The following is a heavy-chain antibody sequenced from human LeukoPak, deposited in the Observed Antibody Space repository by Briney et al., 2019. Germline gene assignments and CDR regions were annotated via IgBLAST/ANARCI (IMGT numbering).Heavy chain of an antibody. D-gene: IGHD6-13*01. CDR1: GYTLTELS. J-gene: IGHJ5*01. CDR2: FDPEDGET. Sequence: GASVKVSCKVSGYTLTELSMHWVRQAPGKGLEWMGGFDPEDGETIYAQKFQGRVTMTRDTSITTAYMELSSLRSDDTAVYYCARDSRYSTNWYDYWGQGTLVTVSS. V-gene: IGHV1-24*01. CDR3: ARDSRYSTNWYDY.